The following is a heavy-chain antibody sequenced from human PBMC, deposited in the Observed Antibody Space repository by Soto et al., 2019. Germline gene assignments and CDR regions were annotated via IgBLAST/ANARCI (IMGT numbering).Heavy chain of an antibody. J-gene: IGHJ6*02. V-gene: IGHV1-69*01. CDR3: ARARGGGVVYYGMDV. Sequence: QVQLVQSGAEVKKPGSSVKVSCKASGGTFSSYAISWVRQAPGQGLEWMGGIIPIFGTANYARKFQGRVTIAADESTSTADMELSSLRSEDTAVYYWARARGGGVVYYGMDVWGQGTTVTVSS. CDR1: GGTFSSYA. D-gene: IGHD2-15*01. CDR2: IIPIFGTA.